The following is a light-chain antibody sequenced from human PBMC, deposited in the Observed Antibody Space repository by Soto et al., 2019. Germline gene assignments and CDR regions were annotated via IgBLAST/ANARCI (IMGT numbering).Light chain of an antibody. Sequence: DIQRTQSPSTLSASVGDRATITGLASQSISSWLAWYQQKPGKSPKVLIYDASSLESGVTSRFSGSGSGTEFTITISSLQPDDFANYYCQQYETFSGTFGQGTKVDIK. J-gene: IGKJ1*01. CDR1: QSISSW. CDR2: DAS. CDR3: QQYETFSGT. V-gene: IGKV1-5*01.